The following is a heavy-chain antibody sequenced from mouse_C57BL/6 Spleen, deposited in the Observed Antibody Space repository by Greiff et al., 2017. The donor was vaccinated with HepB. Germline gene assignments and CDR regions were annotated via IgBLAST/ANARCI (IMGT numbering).Heavy chain of an antibody. CDR3: APNYYGSSHYAMDY. CDR2: IWSGGST. V-gene: IGHV2-2*01. J-gene: IGHJ4*01. CDR1: GFSLTSYG. D-gene: IGHD1-1*01. Sequence: VQLQESGPGLVQPSQSLSITCTVSGFSLTSYGVHWVRQSPGKGLEWLGVIWSGGSTDYNAAFISRLSISKDNSKSQVFFKMNSLQADDTAIYYCAPNYYGSSHYAMDYWGQGTSVTVSS.